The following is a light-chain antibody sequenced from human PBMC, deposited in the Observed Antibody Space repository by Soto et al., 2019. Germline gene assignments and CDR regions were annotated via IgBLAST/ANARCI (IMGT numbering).Light chain of an antibody. CDR1: SSDVGAYSY. Sequence: QSALTQPASVSGSPGQSITISCTGTSSDVGAYSYVSWYQQHPGKAPKLMIYEVSNRPSGVSNRFSGSKSGNTASLTISGLQAEDEADYYCNSYTSSSTLVFGTGTKLTVL. V-gene: IGLV2-14*01. J-gene: IGLJ1*01. CDR2: EVS. CDR3: NSYTSSSTLV.